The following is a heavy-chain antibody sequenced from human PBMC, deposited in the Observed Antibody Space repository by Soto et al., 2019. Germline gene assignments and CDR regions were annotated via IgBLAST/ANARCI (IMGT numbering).Heavy chain of an antibody. V-gene: IGHV3-23*01. Sequence: SVGALRLSCAASGFTFSNFAMSWVRQAPGRGLEWVSGISASGRDIHYADSVKDRFTVSRDNSKNTLYLQMNSLRAEDTAIYYCAKGKTSGWYYFDYWGQGALVTVSS. D-gene: IGHD6-19*01. CDR3: AKGKTSGWYYFDY. CDR1: GFTFSNFA. J-gene: IGHJ4*02. CDR2: ISASGRDI.